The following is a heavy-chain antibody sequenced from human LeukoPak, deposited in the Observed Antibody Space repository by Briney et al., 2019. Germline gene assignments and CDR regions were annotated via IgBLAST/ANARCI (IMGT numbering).Heavy chain of an antibody. CDR3: ARAPTSGYPYYYYGMDV. CDR2: IYHSGST. CDR1: VGSLSSGGYS. V-gene: IGHV4-30-2*01. Sequence: SQTLSLTCAVSVGSLSSGGYSWSWLRQPPGKGLEWVGYIYHSGSTYYNPSLKSRVTISVDRSKNQFSLKLSSVTAADTAVYYCARAPTSGYPYYYYGMDVWGQGTTVTVSS. J-gene: IGHJ6*02. D-gene: IGHD3-22*01.